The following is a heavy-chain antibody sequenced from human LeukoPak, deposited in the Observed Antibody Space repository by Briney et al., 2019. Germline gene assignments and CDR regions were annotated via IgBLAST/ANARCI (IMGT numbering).Heavy chain of an antibody. D-gene: IGHD3-3*01. V-gene: IGHV3-11*04. CDR3: ARVYDFWSGYYQLDY. CDR1: GFTFSDYY. J-gene: IGHJ4*02. Sequence: GGSLRLSCAASGFTFSDYYMSWIRQAPGKGLEWVSYISSSGSTIYYADSVKGRFTVSRDNAKNSLYLQMNSLRAEDTAVYYCARVYDFWSGYYQLDYWGQGTLVTVSS. CDR2: ISSSGSTI.